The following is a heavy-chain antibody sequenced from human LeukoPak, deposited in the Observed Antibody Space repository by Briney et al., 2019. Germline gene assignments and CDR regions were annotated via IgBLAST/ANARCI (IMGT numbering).Heavy chain of an antibody. Sequence: PSQTLSLTCTVSGGSISSGGYYWNWIRQHPGKGLEWIGYIYYSGSTYYNPSLKSRVTISVDTSKNQFSLKLSSVTAADTAVYYCARASEYCSSTSCYNWFDPWGQGTLVTVSS. CDR2: IYYSGST. J-gene: IGHJ5*02. CDR1: GGSISSGGYY. D-gene: IGHD2-2*01. CDR3: ARASEYCSSTSCYNWFDP. V-gene: IGHV4-31*03.